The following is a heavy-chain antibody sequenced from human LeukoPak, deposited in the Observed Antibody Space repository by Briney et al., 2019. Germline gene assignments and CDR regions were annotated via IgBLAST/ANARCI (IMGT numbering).Heavy chain of an antibody. V-gene: IGHV3-21*01. Sequence: GGSLRLSCAVSGFTLSNYSMSWVRQAPGKGLEWVAFISSSSSYIFYADSLKGRFTTSRDNAKNSLYLQMNSLRADDTAVYYCARDLAYGDDGLWGQGTLVTVSS. CDR3: ARDLAYGDDGL. CDR1: GFTLSNYS. D-gene: IGHD4-17*01. J-gene: IGHJ4*02. CDR2: ISSSSSYI.